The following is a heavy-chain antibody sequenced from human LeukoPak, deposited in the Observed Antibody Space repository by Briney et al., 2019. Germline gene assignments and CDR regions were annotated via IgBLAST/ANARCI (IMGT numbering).Heavy chain of an antibody. Sequence: ASVKVSCKVSGYTLTELSMHWVRQAPGKGLEWMGGFDPEDGETIYAQKFQGRITMTEDTPTDTAYMELSSLRSEDTAVYYCATPAGDSYGIVFDYWGQGTLVTVSP. CDR3: ATPAGDSYGIVFDY. D-gene: IGHD5-18*01. CDR2: FDPEDGET. CDR1: GYTLTELS. V-gene: IGHV1-24*01. J-gene: IGHJ4*02.